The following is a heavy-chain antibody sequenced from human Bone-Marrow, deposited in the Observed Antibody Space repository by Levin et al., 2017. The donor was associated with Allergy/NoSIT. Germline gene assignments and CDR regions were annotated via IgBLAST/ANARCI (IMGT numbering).Heavy chain of an antibody. D-gene: IGHD3-3*01. V-gene: IGHV3-49*04. J-gene: IGHJ2*01. CDR3: TRDLGYDFWSGSNKRITYWYFDL. Sequence: GGSLRLSCTASGFTFGDYAMSWVRQAPGKGLEWVGFIRSKAYGGTTEHAASVKGRFTISRDDSKSIAYLQMNSLKTEDTAVYYCTRDLGYDFWSGSNKRITYWYFDLWGRGTLVTVSS. CDR1: GFTFGDYA. CDR2: IRSKAYGGTT.